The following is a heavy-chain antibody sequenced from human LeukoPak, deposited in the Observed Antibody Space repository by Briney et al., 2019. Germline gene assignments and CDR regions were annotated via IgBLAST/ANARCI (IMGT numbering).Heavy chain of an antibody. V-gene: IGHV3-30*18. Sequence: GGSLRLSCAASGFSFSNYSMHWVRQTPGKGLEWVAVISYDGSNKYYADSVKGRFTISRDNSRNTLYLQMNSLRAEDTAVYYCAKEAYYDFWSGYTNEAFDIWGQGTMVTVSS. J-gene: IGHJ3*02. CDR3: AKEAYYDFWSGYTNEAFDI. CDR2: ISYDGSNK. D-gene: IGHD3-3*01. CDR1: GFSFSNYS.